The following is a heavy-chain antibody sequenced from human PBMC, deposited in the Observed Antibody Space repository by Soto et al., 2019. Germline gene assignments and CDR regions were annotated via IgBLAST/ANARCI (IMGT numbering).Heavy chain of an antibody. CDR3: ARSLRFLEWLYTPGYYFDY. Sequence: PSETLSFTCAVYGGSFSGYYWSWIRQPPGKGLEWIGEINHSGSTNYNPSLKSRVTISVDTSKNQFSLKLSSVTAADTAVYYCARSLRFLEWLYTPGYYFDYWGQGTLVTSPQ. V-gene: IGHV4-34*01. CDR2: INHSGST. J-gene: IGHJ4*02. CDR1: GGSFSGYY. D-gene: IGHD3-3*01.